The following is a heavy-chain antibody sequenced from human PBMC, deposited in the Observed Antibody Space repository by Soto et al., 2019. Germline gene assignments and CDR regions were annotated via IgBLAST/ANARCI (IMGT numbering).Heavy chain of an antibody. V-gene: IGHV4-4*02. CDR3: ATRYCILTTCYVS. D-gene: IGHD2-2*01. Sequence: SETLSLTCAVSGGSISSDNWWTWVRQPPGEGLEWIGEIHPNGRTNYKPSLKSRITISVDKSENQFSLWLTSVTAADTALYYCATRYCILTTCYVSWGQGTLVTVS. CDR2: IHPNGRT. J-gene: IGHJ5*02. CDR1: GGSISSDNW.